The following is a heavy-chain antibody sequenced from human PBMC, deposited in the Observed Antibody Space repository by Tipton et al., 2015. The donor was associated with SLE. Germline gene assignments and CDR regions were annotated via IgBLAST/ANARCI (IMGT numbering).Heavy chain of an antibody. CDR1: GFTFSSYA. CDR3: ARDSSSGWHDY. Sequence: LRLSCAASGFTFSSYAMSWIRQPPGRGLEWIGYIYYSGTTNYNPSLKSRITISVDTSKGQFSLKLSSMTAADTAVYYCARDSSSGWHDYWGQGTLVTVSS. D-gene: IGHD6-25*01. J-gene: IGHJ4*02. V-gene: IGHV4-59*01. CDR2: IYYSGTT.